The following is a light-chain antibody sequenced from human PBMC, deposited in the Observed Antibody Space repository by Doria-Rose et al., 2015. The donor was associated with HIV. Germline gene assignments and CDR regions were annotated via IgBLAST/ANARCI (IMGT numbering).Light chain of an antibody. J-gene: IGKJ2*01. CDR1: QGIGSD. V-gene: IGKV3-15*01. CDR2: RAS. Sequence: TQSPATLSVSPGERATLSCRASQGIGSDLAWYQQKPGQAPGLLIYRASIRATGIPPRFTGGGSGTEFTLTISSLQSEDFAVYFCQQYSQWPPYTFGQGTKLEVK. CDR3: QQYSQWPPYT.